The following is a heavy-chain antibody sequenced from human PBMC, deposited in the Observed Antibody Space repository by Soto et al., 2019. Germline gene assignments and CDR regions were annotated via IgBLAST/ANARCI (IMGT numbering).Heavy chain of an antibody. D-gene: IGHD1-1*01. CDR2: IKSKTDGGTT. CDR1: GFTFSNAW. V-gene: IGHV3-15*07. J-gene: IGHJ6*02. CDR3: TTVHDNWGIVYYYYYGMDV. Sequence: GGSLRLSCAASGFTFSNAWMNWVRQAPGKGLEWVGRIKSKTDGGTTDYAAPVKGRFTISRDDSKNTLYLQMNSLKTEDTAVYYCTTVHDNWGIVYYYYYGMDVWGQGTTVTVSS.